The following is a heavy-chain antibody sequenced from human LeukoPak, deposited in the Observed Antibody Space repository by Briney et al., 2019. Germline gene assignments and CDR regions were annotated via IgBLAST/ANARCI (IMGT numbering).Heavy chain of an antibody. CDR3: ARDFIGGSYYLD. J-gene: IGHJ4*02. D-gene: IGHD1-26*01. Sequence: ASVKVSCKASGYTFTSYGISWVRQAPGQGLEWMGWISAYNGNTNYAQKLQGRVTMTTDTSTSTAYMELRSLRADDTAVYYCARDFIGGSYYLDWGQGTLVTVSS. V-gene: IGHV1-18*01. CDR2: ISAYNGNT. CDR1: GYTFTSYG.